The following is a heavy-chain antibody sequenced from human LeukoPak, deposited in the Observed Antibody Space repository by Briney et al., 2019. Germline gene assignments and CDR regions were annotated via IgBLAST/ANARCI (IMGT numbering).Heavy chain of an antibody. D-gene: IGHD5-12*01. CDR1: GGSINSSNW. CDR2: IYHSGST. J-gene: IGHJ4*02. V-gene: IGHV4-4*02. Sequence: SETLSLTCAVSGGSINSSNWWSWVRQPPGKGLEWIGEIYHSGSTNYNPSLKSRVTISVDKSKNQFSLKLSSVTAADTAVYYCARWSRLLVVATIRGAYFDYWGQGTLVTVS. CDR3: ARWSRLLVVATIRGAYFDY.